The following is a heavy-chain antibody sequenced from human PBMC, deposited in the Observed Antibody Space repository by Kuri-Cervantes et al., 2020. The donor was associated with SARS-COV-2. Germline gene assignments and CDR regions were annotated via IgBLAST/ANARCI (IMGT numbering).Heavy chain of an antibody. CDR3: ARDPRYLARGGGFDY. D-gene: IGHD1-14*01. J-gene: IGHJ4*02. CDR1: GASISNGSYY. CDR2: INHSGST. Sequence: SETLSLTCTVSGASISNGSYYWSWIRQPPGKGLEWIGEINHSGSTNYNPSLKSRVTISVDTSKNQFSLKLSSVTAADTAVYYCARDPRYLARGGGFDYWGQGTLVTVSS. V-gene: IGHV4-39*07.